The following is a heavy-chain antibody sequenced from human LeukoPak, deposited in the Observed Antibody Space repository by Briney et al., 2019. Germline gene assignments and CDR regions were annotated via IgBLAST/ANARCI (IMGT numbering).Heavy chain of an antibody. V-gene: IGHV1-46*01. CDR3: ASFGSSGYYGPYAFDI. Sequence: GASVKVSCKASGYTFTSYYMHWVRQAPGQGLEWMGIINPSGGSTSYAQQFQGRVTMTRDMSTSTVYMELSSLRSEDTAVYYCASFGSSGYYGPYAFDIWGQGTMVTVSS. D-gene: IGHD3-22*01. CDR1: GYTFTSYY. CDR2: INPSGGST. J-gene: IGHJ3*02.